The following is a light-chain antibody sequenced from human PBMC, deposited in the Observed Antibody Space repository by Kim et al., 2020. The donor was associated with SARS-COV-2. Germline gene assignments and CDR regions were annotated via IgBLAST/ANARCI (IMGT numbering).Light chain of an antibody. V-gene: IGLV2-14*01. CDR2: DVS. CDR3: SSYTTRSTLV. CDR1: NSDVGTYNY. Sequence: QSALTQPASVSGSPGQSITISCTGTNSDVGTYNYVSWYQQHPGKAPKLMIFDVSKRPSGISSRFSGSKSGNTASLTISGLQAEDEADYYCSSYTTRSTLVFGGGTTLTVL. J-gene: IGLJ2*01.